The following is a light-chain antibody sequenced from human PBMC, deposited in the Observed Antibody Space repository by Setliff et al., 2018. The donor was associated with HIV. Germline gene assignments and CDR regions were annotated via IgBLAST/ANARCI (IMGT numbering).Light chain of an antibody. Sequence: QSVLTQPASVSGSPGQSITISCTGTSSDVGSYNLVSWYQQHPGKAPKLMIYEVTKRPSGVSNRFSGSKSGNTASLTISGLQAEDEADYYCQSFDTSLRGWVVFGGGTKVTVL. CDR2: EVT. J-gene: IGLJ3*02. CDR1: SSDVGSYNL. V-gene: IGLV2-23*02. CDR3: QSFDTSLRGWVV.